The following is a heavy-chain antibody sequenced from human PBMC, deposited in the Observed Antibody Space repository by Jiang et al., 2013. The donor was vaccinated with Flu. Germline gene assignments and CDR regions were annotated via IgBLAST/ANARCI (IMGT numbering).Heavy chain of an antibody. Sequence: IIYPGDSDTRYSPSFQGQVTISADKSISTAYLQWSSLKASDTAMYYCAKRSYSSGWQFDYWGQGTLVTVSS. V-gene: IGHV5-51*01. J-gene: IGHJ4*02. CDR3: AKRSYSSGWQFDY. CDR2: IYPGDSDT. D-gene: IGHD6-19*01.